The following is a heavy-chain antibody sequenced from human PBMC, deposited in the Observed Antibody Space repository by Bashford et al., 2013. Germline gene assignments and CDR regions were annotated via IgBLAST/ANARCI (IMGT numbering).Heavy chain of an antibody. V-gene: IGHV4-34*01. CDR1: GGSFSGYY. J-gene: IGHJ4*02. CDR3: ARGGYCGITSCYRLDY. Sequence: SETLSLTCAVYGGSFSGYYWNWIRQPPGKGLEWIGEINHSGSTNYNPSLKSRVTISVDTSKNQFSLKLSSVTAADTAVYYCARGGYCGITSCYRLDYWGQGTLVTVSS. D-gene: IGHD2-2*02. CDR2: INHSGST.